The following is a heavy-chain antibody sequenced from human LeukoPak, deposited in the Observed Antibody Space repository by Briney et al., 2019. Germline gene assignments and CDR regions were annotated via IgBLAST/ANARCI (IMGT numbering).Heavy chain of an antibody. Sequence: TSETLSIICTVSGGSITSYYWSWIRQPPRKGFQWIGYIYYSGSTNYNPSLKSRVTISVDTSKNQFSLKLSSVTAADTAVYYCARVSCSSTSCYVLDYWGQGTLVTVSS. CDR3: ARVSCSSTSCYVLDY. CDR1: GGSITSYY. CDR2: IYYSGST. D-gene: IGHD2-2*01. J-gene: IGHJ4*02. V-gene: IGHV4-59*01.